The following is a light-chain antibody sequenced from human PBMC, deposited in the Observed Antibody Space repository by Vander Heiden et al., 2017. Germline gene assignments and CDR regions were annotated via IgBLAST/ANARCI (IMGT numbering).Light chain of an antibody. CDR2: AAS. V-gene: IGKV1-27*01. J-gene: IGKJ1*01. Sequence: PSSLSASVGDRVTITCRVSQGISNYLAWYQQKPGKVPKLLIYAASNLQSGVPSRFSGSGSGTDFTLTISSLQPEDVATYYCQKYNSAPWTFGEGTKVEIK. CDR3: QKYNSAPWT. CDR1: QGISNY.